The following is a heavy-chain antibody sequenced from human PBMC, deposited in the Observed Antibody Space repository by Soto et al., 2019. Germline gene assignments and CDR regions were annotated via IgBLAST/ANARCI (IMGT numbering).Heavy chain of an antibody. V-gene: IGHV3-73*01. D-gene: IGHD5-18*01. CDR3: TSRGGDTAMVNIYYYYGMDV. CDR2: IRSKANSYAT. CDR1: GFTFSGSA. J-gene: IGHJ6*02. Sequence: SLRLSCAASGFTFSGSAMHWVRQASGKGLEWVGRIRSKANSYATAYAASVKGRFTISRDDSKNTAYLQMNSLKTEDTAVYYCTSRGGDTAMVNIYYYYGMDVWGQGTTVTVS.